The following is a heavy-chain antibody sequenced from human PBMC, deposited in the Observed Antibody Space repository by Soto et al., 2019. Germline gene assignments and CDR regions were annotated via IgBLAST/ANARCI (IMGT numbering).Heavy chain of an antibody. CDR1: GCTFSSYA. J-gene: IGHJ3*02. CDR2: IIPIFGTA. D-gene: IGHD6-6*01. Sequence: QVQLVQSGAEVKKPGSSVKVSCKASGCTFSSYAISWVRQAPGQGLEWMGGIIPIFGTANYAQKFQGRVTITADKSTSTANMELSSLRSEDTAVYYCARVASIAARPGLAFDIWGQGTMVTVSS. V-gene: IGHV1-69*06. CDR3: ARVASIAARPGLAFDI.